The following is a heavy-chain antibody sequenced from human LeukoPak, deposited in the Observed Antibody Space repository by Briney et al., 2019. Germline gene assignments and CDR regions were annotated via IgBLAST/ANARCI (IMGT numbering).Heavy chain of an antibody. CDR1: GGSISSYY. CDR2: IYYGGST. V-gene: IGHV4-59*01. CDR3: ARSIVVVPAAMSEAYFQH. J-gene: IGHJ1*01. Sequence: SETLSLTCTVSGGSISSYYWSWIRQPPGKGLEWIGYIYYGGSTNYNPSLKSRVTISVDTSKNQFSLKLSSVTAADTAVYYCARSIVVVPAAMSEAYFQHWGQGTLVTVSS. D-gene: IGHD2-2*01.